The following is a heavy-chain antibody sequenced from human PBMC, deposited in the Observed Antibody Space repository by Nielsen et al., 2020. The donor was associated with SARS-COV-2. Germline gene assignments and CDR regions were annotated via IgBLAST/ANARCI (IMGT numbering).Heavy chain of an antibody. CDR1: GYSISSGYY. J-gene: IGHJ6*02. V-gene: IGHV4-38-2*02. CDR2: IYHSGST. D-gene: IGHD3-10*01. Sequence: SETLSLTCTVSGYSISSGYYWGWIRQPPGKGLEWIGSIYHSGSTYDNPSLKSRVTISVDTSKNQFSLKLTSVTAADTAVYFCARVLYGPRGHMDVWGLGTTVTVSS. CDR3: ARVLYGPRGHMDV.